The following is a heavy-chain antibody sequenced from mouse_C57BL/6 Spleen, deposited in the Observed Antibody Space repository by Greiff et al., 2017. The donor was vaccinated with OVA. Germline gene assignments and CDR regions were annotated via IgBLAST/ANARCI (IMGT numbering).Heavy chain of an antibody. D-gene: IGHD1-1*01. J-gene: IGHJ2*01. Sequence: QVQLQQPGAELVMPGASVKLSCKASGYTFTSYWMHWVKQRPGQGLEWIGEIDPSDSYTNYNQKCKGKSTLTVDKASSTAYMQLSSLTSEDSAVYYCARYYGRAFDYWGQGTTLTVSS. V-gene: IGHV1-69*01. CDR1: GYTFTSYW. CDR3: ARYYGRAFDY. CDR2: IDPSDSYT.